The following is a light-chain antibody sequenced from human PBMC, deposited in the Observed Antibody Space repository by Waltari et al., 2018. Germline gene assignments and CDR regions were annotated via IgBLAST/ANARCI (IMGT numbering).Light chain of an antibody. CDR3: QQYGTLPYT. Sequence: DIVLTQSPGTLSLSPGDGATLSCRASQSVSDNSLTWYQQKPGQAPRLLIYGASSRATGIPDRFSGSGSGTDFTLTISRLEPEDFAVYYCQQYGTLPYTFGQGTKLEIK. J-gene: IGKJ2*01. V-gene: IGKV3-20*01. CDR2: GAS. CDR1: QSVSDNS.